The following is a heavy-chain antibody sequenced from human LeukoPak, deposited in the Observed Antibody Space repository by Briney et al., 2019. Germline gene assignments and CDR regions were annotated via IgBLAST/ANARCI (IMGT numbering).Heavy chain of an antibody. D-gene: IGHD3-10*01. V-gene: IGHV3-30*02. Sequence: TGGSLRLSCAASGFTFSSYGMHWVRQAPGKGLEWVAFIRSDGSNKYYADSVKGRFTISRDNSKNTLYLQMNSLRAEDTAVYYCAKDLITVRGIDYWGQGTLVTVSS. CDR3: AKDLITVRGIDY. CDR2: IRSDGSNK. J-gene: IGHJ4*02. CDR1: GFTFSSYG.